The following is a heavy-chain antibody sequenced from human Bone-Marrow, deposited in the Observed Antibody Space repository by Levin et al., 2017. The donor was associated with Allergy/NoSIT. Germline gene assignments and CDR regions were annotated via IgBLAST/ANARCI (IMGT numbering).Heavy chain of an antibody. CDR1: GYTLTGYY. J-gene: IGHJ4*02. Sequence: ASVKVSCRASGYTLTGYYMHWVRQAPGQGLDWMGWIDPKTGATNSAQKFQGRVTMTNDASISTAYMELSSLRSDDTAVYYCARAVFGEVIDYWGQGTLVPVSS. CDR3: ARAVFGEVIDY. V-gene: IGHV1-2*02. D-gene: IGHD3-16*02. CDR2: IDPKTGAT.